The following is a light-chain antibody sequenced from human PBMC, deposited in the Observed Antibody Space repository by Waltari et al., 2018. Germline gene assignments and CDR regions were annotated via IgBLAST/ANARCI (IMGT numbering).Light chain of an antibody. V-gene: IGLV3-19*01. J-gene: IGLJ2*01. Sequence: SSELTQDPAVSVALGQTVRITCQGDTLRSNYASWYQHKPGQAPVLVIYGKNNRPPGIPDRFSGSSSGNTASLTITGAQAEDEADYYCNSRDSSGNHVVFGGGTKLTVL. CDR2: GKN. CDR1: TLRSNY. CDR3: NSRDSSGNHVV.